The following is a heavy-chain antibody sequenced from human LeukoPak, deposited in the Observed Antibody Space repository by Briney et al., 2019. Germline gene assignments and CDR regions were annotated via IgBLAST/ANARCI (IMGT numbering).Heavy chain of an antibody. Sequence: SETLSLTCTVSGGSISSYYWSWIRQPAGKGLEWIGRIYTSGSTNYNPSLKSRVTMSVDTSKNQFSLRLSSVTAADTAVYYCARASYSYDINGWVPFDYWGQGTLVTVSS. CDR3: ARASYSYDINGWVPFDY. CDR2: IYTSGST. V-gene: IGHV4-4*07. D-gene: IGHD3-22*01. J-gene: IGHJ4*02. CDR1: GGSISSYY.